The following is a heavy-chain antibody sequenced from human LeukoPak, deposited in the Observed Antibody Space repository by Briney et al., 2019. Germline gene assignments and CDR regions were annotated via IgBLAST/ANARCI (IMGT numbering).Heavy chain of an antibody. D-gene: IGHD6-19*01. CDR2: IIPILGIA. CDR3: ARDIAVYGADYYYGMDV. CDR1: GGTFSSYA. J-gene: IGHJ6*02. V-gene: IGHV1-69*04. Sequence: GSSVKVSCKASGGTFSSYAISWVRQAPGQGLEWMGRIIPILGIANYAQKFQGRVTITADKSTSTAYMELSSLRSEDTAVYYCARDIAVYGADYYYGMDVSGQGSTVTVSS.